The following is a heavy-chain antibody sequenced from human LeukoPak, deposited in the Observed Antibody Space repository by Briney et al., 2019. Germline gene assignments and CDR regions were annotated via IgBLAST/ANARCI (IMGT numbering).Heavy chain of an antibody. CDR1: GFTFSSYS. CDR2: ISSSSSYI. D-gene: IGHD3-22*01. V-gene: IGHV3-21*01. J-gene: IGHJ5*02. CDR3: ARGPYYYDTTSSFDP. Sequence: GGSLRLSCAASGFTFSSYSMNWVRQAPGKGLEWVSSISSSSSYIYYADPVKGRFTISRDNSKNTLYLQMNSLRAEDTAVYYCARGPYYYDTTSSFDPWGQGTLVTVSS.